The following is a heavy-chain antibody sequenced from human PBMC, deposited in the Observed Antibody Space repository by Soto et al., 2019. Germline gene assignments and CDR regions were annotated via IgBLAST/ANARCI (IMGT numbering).Heavy chain of an antibody. D-gene: IGHD3-22*01. V-gene: IGHV4-61*01. J-gene: IGHJ1*01. Sequence: EPLALSCTDSGGSVSSCIDSWSWIRQPPGKGLEWIGYIYYSGSTNYNPSLKSRVTISVDTSKKQFSLKLRSVTAADTAVYYCASMIVVVNAECFHHWGQGTLVTVSS. CDR3: ASMIVVVNAECFHH. CDR2: IYYSGST. CDR1: GGSVSSCIDS.